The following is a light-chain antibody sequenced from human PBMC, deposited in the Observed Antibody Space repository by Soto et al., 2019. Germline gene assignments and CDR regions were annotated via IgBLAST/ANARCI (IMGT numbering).Light chain of an antibody. V-gene: IGKV3-11*01. CDR3: QQRSNWPPSIT. Sequence: EHVFTQSPAPPSLSPGDRATPSFRASQSVTTFLAWYQQKPGQAPRLLIYDASDRAPGIPARFSGSGSATDFTLTINNLEPEDFAVYYCQQRSNWPPSITFGQGTRLEIK. CDR1: QSVTTF. J-gene: IGKJ5*01. CDR2: DAS.